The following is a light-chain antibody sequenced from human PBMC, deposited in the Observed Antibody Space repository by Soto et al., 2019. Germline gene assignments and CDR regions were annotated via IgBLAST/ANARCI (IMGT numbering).Light chain of an antibody. CDR2: DAS. CDR3: QQRSNWPPFT. V-gene: IGKV3-11*01. Sequence: EIVLTQSTATLSLSPGERATLSCRASQSVSIYLAWYQQKPGQAPRLLIYDASNRATGIPARFSGSGSGTDFTLTISSLEPEDFAVYYCQQRSNWPPFTFGQGTRLEIK. J-gene: IGKJ5*01. CDR1: QSVSIY.